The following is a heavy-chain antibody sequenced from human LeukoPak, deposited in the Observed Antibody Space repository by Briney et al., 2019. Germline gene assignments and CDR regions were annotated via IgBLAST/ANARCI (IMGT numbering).Heavy chain of an antibody. J-gene: IGHJ4*02. V-gene: IGHV4-38-2*01. D-gene: IGHD2-15*01. Sequence: SETLSLTCAVSGYSISSGYYWGWIRQPPGKGLEWIGSIYHSVSTYYNPSLKSRVTISVDTSKNQFSLKLSSVTAADTAVYYCARCAANYYFDYWGQGTLVTVSS. CDR3: ARCAANYYFDY. CDR2: IYHSVST. CDR1: GYSISSGYY.